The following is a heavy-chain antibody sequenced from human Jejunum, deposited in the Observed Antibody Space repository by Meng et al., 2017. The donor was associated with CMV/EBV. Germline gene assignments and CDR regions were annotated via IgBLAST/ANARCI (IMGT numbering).Heavy chain of an antibody. CDR3: ARVSNTCLECWFDP. Sequence: QVQRVQSGAEVKKPGASVKASCRASGYTFSTYGITWVRQAPGQGLEWMGWISVDNGNTNYAQKFQGRVTMTTHTSTSTAYMELTGLRSDDTAVYYCARVSNTCLECWFDPWGQGTLVTVSS. J-gene: IGHJ5*02. CDR2: ISVDNGNT. CDR1: GYTFSTYG. V-gene: IGHV1-18*01. D-gene: IGHD3-3*01.